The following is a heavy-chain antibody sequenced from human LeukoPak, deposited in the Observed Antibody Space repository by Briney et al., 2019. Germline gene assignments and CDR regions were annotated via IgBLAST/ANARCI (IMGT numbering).Heavy chain of an antibody. J-gene: IGHJ4*02. CDR1: GFTFSSYA. CDR2: IRGSGGGS. CDR3: AREKSGSYVFDY. Sequence: GGSLRLSCAASGFTFSSYAMNWVRQAPGKGLEWVSVIRGSGGGSYYGDSVKGRFTISRDNSKNTLYLQMNSLRAEDTAVYYCAREKSGSYVFDYWGQGTLVTVSS. V-gene: IGHV3-23*01. D-gene: IGHD1-26*01.